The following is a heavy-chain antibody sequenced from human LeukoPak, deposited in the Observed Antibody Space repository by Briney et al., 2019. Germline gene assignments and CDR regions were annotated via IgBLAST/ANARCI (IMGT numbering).Heavy chain of an antibody. D-gene: IGHD5-18*01. Sequence: SVKVSCKASGGTFSSYAISWVRQAPGQGLEWMGGIIPIFGTANYAQKFQGRVTITADESTSTAYMELSSLRSEGTAVYYCARSGDTASWGYYYYYYMDVWGKGTTATVSS. CDR2: IIPIFGTA. J-gene: IGHJ6*03. V-gene: IGHV1-69*13. CDR3: ARSGDTASWGYYYYYYMDV. CDR1: GGTFSSYA.